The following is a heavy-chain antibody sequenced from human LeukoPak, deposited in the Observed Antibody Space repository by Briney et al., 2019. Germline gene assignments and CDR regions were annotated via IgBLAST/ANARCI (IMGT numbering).Heavy chain of an antibody. CDR1: GYTFTSYY. CDR3: ARVPYSSGWYDARYFDY. D-gene: IGHD6-19*01. Sequence: EASVKVSCKASGYTFTSYYMHWVRQAPGQGLEWMGIINPSGGSTSYAQKFQGRVTMTRDTSTSTVYMELSSLRSDDTAVYYCARVPYSSGWYDARYFDYWGQGTLVTVSS. V-gene: IGHV1-46*01. J-gene: IGHJ4*02. CDR2: INPSGGST.